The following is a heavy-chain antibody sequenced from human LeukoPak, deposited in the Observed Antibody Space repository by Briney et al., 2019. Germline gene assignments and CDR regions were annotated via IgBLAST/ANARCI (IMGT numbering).Heavy chain of an antibody. D-gene: IGHD5-24*01. CDR2: ISTSGSTI. V-gene: IGHV3-48*03. CDR3: ARSSDGYNLLDY. CDR1: GFTFSSYE. J-gene: IGHJ4*02. Sequence: PGGSLRLSCAASGFTFSSYEMNWVRQAPGKGLEWVSYISTSGSTIYYADSVKGRFTISRDNAKNSLYLQMNSLRADDTAVYYCARSSDGYNLLDYWGQGTLVTVSS.